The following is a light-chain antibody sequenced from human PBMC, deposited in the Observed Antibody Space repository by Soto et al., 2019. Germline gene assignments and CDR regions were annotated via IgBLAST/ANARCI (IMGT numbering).Light chain of an antibody. V-gene: IGLV2-8*01. CDR2: GVN. J-gene: IGLJ1*01. CDR1: STDVGGDNY. Sequence: QSALTQPASVSGSPGQSITFSCTGTSTDVGGDNYVSWYQQHPGKAPKLIIFGVNKRPSGVPDRFSGSKSGNTASLTVSGLQAEDEADYYCSSYAGNNDYVFGTGTKLTVL. CDR3: SSYAGNNDYV.